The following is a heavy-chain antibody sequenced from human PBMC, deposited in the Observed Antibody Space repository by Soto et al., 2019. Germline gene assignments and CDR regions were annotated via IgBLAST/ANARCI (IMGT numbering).Heavy chain of an antibody. Sequence: EVQLVESGGGLVQPGGSLRLSCAASGFTFNSYWMHWVRQAPGKGLVWVSRVNGDGTTTNYADSVRGRFTISRDNAENTLYLQMNSLRPEDTAVYYCVRDSHGDYWGQGTLVTVSS. CDR1: GFTFNSYW. J-gene: IGHJ4*02. CDR3: VRDSHGDY. CDR2: VNGDGTTT. V-gene: IGHV3-74*01.